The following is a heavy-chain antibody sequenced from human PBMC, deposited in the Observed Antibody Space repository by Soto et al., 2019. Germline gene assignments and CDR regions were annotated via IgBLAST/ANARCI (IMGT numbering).Heavy chain of an antibody. Sequence: QVQLVESGGGVVQPGTSLRLSCVGSGFTFRSYVIHWVRQAPGKGLEWVALTSYDGSNNFYGDSVKGRFTISRDNSRNTVELPRDRLRLEDTALYYCARWGTTGGLDVWGQGTRVSVSS. V-gene: IGHV3-33*05. CDR3: ARWGTTGGLDV. CDR1: GFTFRSYV. CDR2: TSYDGSNN. D-gene: IGHD3-16*01. J-gene: IGHJ4*02.